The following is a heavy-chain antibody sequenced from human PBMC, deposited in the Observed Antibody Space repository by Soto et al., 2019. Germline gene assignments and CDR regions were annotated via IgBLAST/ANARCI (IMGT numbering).Heavy chain of an antibody. CDR1: GYSFTSYW. CDR2: IDPSDSYT. D-gene: IGHD3-10*01. CDR3: ASDYYGSGRGYYGMDV. J-gene: IGHJ6*02. V-gene: IGHV5-10-1*01. Sequence: EVQLVQSGAEVKKPGESLRISCKGSGYSFTSYWISWVRQMPGKGLEWMGRIDPSDSYTNYSPSFQGHVTISADKSIXXAYLQWSSLKASDTAMYYCASDYYGSGRGYYGMDVWGQGTTVTVSS.